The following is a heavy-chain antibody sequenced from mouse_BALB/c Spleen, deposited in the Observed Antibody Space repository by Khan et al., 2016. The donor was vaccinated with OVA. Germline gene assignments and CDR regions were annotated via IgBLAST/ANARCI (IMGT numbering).Heavy chain of an antibody. CDR3: AKIKKIVATYFAY. V-gene: IGHV1S81*02. CDR2: TNPTNGRT. D-gene: IGHD1-1*01. J-gene: IGHJ2*01. Sequence: QVQLQQSGAELVKAGASVKMSCKASGYTFTSYWMHWVKQRLGQGLEWFAETNPTNGRTYYTEKFKSKATMTVDKSSSTPYMLLRGPTYEDSAVYYCAKIKKIVATYFAYWGQGTTLTVSS. CDR1: GYTFTSYW.